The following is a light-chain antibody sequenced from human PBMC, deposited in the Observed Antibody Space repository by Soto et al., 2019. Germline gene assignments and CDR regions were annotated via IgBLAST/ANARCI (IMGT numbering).Light chain of an antibody. J-gene: IGKJ1*01. CDR2: DAS. CDR1: QKVSNN. Sequence: ILMTQSPATLSVSPGERATLSSRASQKVSNNLAWYQQQPGHAPRLLLYDASTIATGIPARFRGSGSGTEFTLTISGRQSADFAVDYCHQYNNWPPWTFGQGTKVEIK. V-gene: IGKV3-15*01. CDR3: HQYNNWPPWT.